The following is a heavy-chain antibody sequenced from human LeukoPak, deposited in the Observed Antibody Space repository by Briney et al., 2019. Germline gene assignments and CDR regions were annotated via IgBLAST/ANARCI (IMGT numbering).Heavy chain of an antibody. D-gene: IGHD3-10*01. CDR2: ISGSGGST. V-gene: IGHV3-23*01. CDR1: GFTFSSYA. J-gene: IGHJ4*02. CDR3: AKGGASFMVRGVIFGRPYYFDY. Sequence: PGGSLRLSCAASGFTFSSYAMSWVRQAPGKGLEWVSAISGSGGSTYYADSVKGRFTISRDNSKNALYLQMNSLRAEDTAVYYCAKGGASFMVRGVIFGRPYYFDYWGQGTLVTVSS.